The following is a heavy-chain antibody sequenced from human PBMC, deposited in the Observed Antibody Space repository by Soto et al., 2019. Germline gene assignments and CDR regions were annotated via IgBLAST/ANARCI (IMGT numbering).Heavy chain of an antibody. D-gene: IGHD2-15*01. CDR1: GYTFTRYG. CDR2: ISAYNGNT. CDR3: ATVPLGYCSGGSCSDY. J-gene: IGHJ4*02. Sequence: QVQLVQSGAEVKKPGASVKVSCKASGYTFTRYGISWVRQAPGQGLEWMGWISAYNGNTHYAQKLQARVTMTTDTSTSTAYMELRSLRSDDTAVYYCATVPLGYCSGGSCSDYWGQGTLVTVAS. V-gene: IGHV1-18*01.